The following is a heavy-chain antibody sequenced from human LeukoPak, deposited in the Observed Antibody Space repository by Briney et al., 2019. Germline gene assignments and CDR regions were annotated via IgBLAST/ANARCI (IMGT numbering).Heavy chain of an antibody. CDR2: ISGSGGNT. D-gene: IGHD1-14*01. CDR3: AKEYSVRNQFDL. J-gene: IGHJ5*02. V-gene: IGHV3-23*01. CDR1: GFTFSTYG. Sequence: GGSLRLSCAASGFTFSTYGMNWVRQAPGKGLEWVSVISGSGGNTYYADSVKGRFTISRDNSKNTLYLQMNSLRAEDTAVYYCAKEYSVRNQFDLWGQGTLVAVSS.